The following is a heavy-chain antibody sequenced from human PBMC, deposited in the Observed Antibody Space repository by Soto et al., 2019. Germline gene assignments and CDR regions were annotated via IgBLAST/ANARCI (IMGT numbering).Heavy chain of an antibody. D-gene: IGHD3-10*01. Sequence: SVKVSCTASGLTFTSSAVQWVRQARGQRLEWIGWIVVGSGNTNYAQKFQERVTITRDMSTSTAYMELSSLRSEDTAVYYCAADRGSGSYERYYYYYYGMDVWGQGTTVTVSS. J-gene: IGHJ6*02. CDR2: IVVGSGNT. V-gene: IGHV1-58*01. CDR1: GLTFTSSA. CDR3: AADRGSGSYERYYYYYYGMDV.